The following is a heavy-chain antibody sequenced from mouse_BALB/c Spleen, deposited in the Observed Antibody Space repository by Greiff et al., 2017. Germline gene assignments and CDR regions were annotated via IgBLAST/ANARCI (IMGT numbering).Heavy chain of an antibody. CDR2: IWRGGST. J-gene: IGHJ4*01. CDR3: ARGYYGSSSYYAMDY. Sequence: VKLMESGPGLVAPSQCLSISCTASGFSLSSYIVHWVRQPPGKGLEWLGMIWRGGSTDYNSALKSRLSISTDNSKSQVFLKMNSLQTDDTAMYYCARGYYGSSSYYAMDYWGQGTSVTVSS. D-gene: IGHD1-1*01. V-gene: IGHV2-6-4*01. CDR1: GFSLSSYI.